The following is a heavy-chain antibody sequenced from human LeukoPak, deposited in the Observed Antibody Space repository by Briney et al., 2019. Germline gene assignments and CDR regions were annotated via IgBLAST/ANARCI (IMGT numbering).Heavy chain of an antibody. D-gene: IGHD6-6*01. CDR2: IYWNDDK. CDR3: AHTVEELVYYYYYMDV. CDR1: GFSLSTSGVG. Sequence: SGPTLVNPTQTLTLTCTFSGFSLSTSGVGVGWIRQPPGKALEWLALIYWNDDKRYSPSLKNRLTITKDTSKNQEVLTMTNMDPVDTATYYCAHTVEELVYYYYYMDVWGKGTTVTVSS. J-gene: IGHJ6*03. V-gene: IGHV2-5*01.